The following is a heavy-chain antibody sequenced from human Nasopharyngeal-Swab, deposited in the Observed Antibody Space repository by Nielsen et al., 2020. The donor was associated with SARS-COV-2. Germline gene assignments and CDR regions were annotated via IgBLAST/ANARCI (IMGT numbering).Heavy chain of an antibody. V-gene: IGHV5-10-1*01. CDR3: ARLGVYCSGGSCYGWFDP. CDR1: GYVFSSYW. Sequence: KVSCKVSGYVFSSYWISWVRQMPGKGLEWMGRIDPSDSYTNYSPSFQGHVTISADKSISTAYLQWSSLKASDTAMYYCARLGVYCSGGSCYGWFDPWGQGTLVTVSS. D-gene: IGHD2-15*01. J-gene: IGHJ5*02. CDR2: IDPSDSYT.